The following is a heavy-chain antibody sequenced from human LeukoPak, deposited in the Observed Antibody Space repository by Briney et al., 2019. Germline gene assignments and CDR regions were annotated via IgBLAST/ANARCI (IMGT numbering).Heavy chain of an antibody. D-gene: IGHD2-21*02. CDR1: GFTFSSYG. J-gene: IGHJ3*02. CDR3: ASLHIVVVTAILDAFDI. CDR2: IWYDGSNK. V-gene: IGHV3-33*01. Sequence: GGSLRLSCAASGFTFSSYGMHWVRQAPGKGLEWVAVIWYDGSNKYYADSVKGRFTISRDNSKSTLYLQMNSLRAEDTAVYYCASLHIVVVTAILDAFDIWGQGTMVTVSS.